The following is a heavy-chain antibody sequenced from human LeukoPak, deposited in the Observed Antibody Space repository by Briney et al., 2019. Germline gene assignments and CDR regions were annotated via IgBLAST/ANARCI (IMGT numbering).Heavy chain of an antibody. CDR3: AKGVHAFDI. V-gene: IGHV3-30*18. D-gene: IGHD3-10*01. CDR1: GFTFSSYG. CDR2: ISYDGSNK. J-gene: IGHJ3*02. Sequence: GRSLRLSCAASGFTFSSYGMHWVRQAPGKGLEWVAVISYDGSNKYYADSVKGRFTISGDNSKNTLYLQMNSLRAEDTAVYYCAKGVHAFDIWGQGTMVTVSP.